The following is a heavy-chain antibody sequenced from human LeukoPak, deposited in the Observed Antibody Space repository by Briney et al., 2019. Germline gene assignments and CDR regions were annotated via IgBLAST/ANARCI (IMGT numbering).Heavy chain of an antibody. CDR3: AKDQPRAAAGKRGYNWFDP. CDR2: INQDGSQK. D-gene: IGHD6-13*01. J-gene: IGHJ5*02. V-gene: IGHV3-7*03. Sequence: GGSLRLSCAASGFTFSIYWMSWVRQAPGKGLEWVANINQDGSQKYYVDSVKGRFTISRDNSKNTLYLQMNSLRAEDTAVYYCAKDQPRAAAGKRGYNWFDPWGQGTLVTVSS. CDR1: GFTFSIYW.